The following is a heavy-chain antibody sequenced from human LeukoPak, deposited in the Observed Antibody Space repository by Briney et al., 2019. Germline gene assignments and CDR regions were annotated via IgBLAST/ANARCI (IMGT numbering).Heavy chain of an antibody. D-gene: IGHD2-2*01. CDR1: GGTFSSYA. CDR2: IIPIFGTA. J-gene: IGHJ6*04. CDR3: ARVLCSSTSCYYYGMDV. V-gene: IGHV1-69*13. Sequence: SVKASCKASGGTFSSYAISWVRQAPGQGLEWMGGIIPIFGTANYAQKFQGRVTITADESTSTAYMELSSLRSEDTAVYYCARVLCSSTSCYYYGMDVWGKGTTVTVSS.